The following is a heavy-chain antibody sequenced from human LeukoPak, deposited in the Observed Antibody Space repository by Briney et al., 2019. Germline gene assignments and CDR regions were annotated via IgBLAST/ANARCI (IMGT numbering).Heavy chain of an antibody. D-gene: IGHD3-9*01. Sequence: GGSLRLSCTASGFTFGDYAMSWIRQAPGKGLEWVGFIRSKAYGETADYAASVKGRFTISRDDSKNTLYLQMNSLRAEDTAVYYCATGTGYYYDRWGQGTLVTVAS. J-gene: IGHJ4*02. V-gene: IGHV3-49*03. CDR3: ATGTGYYYDR. CDR1: GFTFGDYA. CDR2: IRSKAYGETA.